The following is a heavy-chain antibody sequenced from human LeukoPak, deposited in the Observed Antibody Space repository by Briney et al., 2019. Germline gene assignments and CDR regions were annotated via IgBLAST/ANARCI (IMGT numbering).Heavy chain of an antibody. CDR2: IYYSGST. D-gene: IGHD6-19*01. CDR3: ARHLSSGWYYYFDY. Sequence: PSETLSLACTVSGGSISSYSWSWIRQPPGKGLEWIGYIYYSGSTNYNPSLKSRVTISIDTSKNQFSLKLSSVTAADTAVYYCARHLSSGWYYYFDYWGQGTLFTVSS. CDR1: GGSISSYS. J-gene: IGHJ4*02. V-gene: IGHV4-59*08.